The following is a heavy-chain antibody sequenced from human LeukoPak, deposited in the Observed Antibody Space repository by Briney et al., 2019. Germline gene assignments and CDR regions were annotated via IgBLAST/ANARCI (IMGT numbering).Heavy chain of an antibody. J-gene: IGHJ4*02. CDR1: GFTFSSYA. CDR3: VKGYCSSISCYGDY. D-gene: IGHD2-2*01. V-gene: IGHV3-64D*09. CDR2: ISSNGGST. Sequence: PGGSLRLSCSASGFTFSSYAMHWVRQAPGKGLEYVPAISSNGGSTYYADSVKGRFTISRDNSKNTLYLQMSSLRAEDTAVYDCVKGYCSSISCYGDYWGQGTLVTVSS.